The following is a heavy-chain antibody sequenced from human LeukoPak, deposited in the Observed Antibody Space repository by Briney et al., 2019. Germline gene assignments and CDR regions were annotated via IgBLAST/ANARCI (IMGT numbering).Heavy chain of an antibody. CDR2: IYYSGST. D-gene: IGHD3-3*01. CDR3: ASSRRYDFWSGYGFGY. J-gene: IGHJ4*02. Sequence: SETLSLTCTVSGGSLSSSSYYWGWIRQPPGKGLEWIGSIYYSGSTYYNPSLKSRVTISVGTSKNQFSLKLSSVTAADTAVYYCASSRRYDFWSGYGFGYWGQGTLVTVSS. CDR1: GGSLSSSSYY. V-gene: IGHV4-39*01.